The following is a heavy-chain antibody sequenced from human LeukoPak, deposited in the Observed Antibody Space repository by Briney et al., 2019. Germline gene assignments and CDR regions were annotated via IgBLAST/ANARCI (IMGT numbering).Heavy chain of an antibody. J-gene: IGHJ2*01. D-gene: IGHD6-19*01. Sequence: ASVKVSCKASGYTFTSYAMHWVRQAPGQRLQWMGWINAGNGNTKYSQKFQGRVTITRDTSASTAYMEPSSLRSEDTAVYYCARDQGRIAVVGCFDLWGRGTLVTVSS. CDR1: GYTFTSYA. CDR3: ARDQGRIAVVGCFDL. CDR2: INAGNGNT. V-gene: IGHV1-3*01.